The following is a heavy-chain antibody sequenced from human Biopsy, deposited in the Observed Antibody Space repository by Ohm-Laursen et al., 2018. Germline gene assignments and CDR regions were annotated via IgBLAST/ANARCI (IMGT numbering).Heavy chain of an antibody. D-gene: IGHD1-26*01. CDR3: AKEGRLLGIPHTYYFDS. V-gene: IGHV3-72*01. J-gene: IGHJ4*02. CDR2: ARNKANSYTI. CDR1: GFSFGDHY. Sequence: SLRLSCTASGFSFGDHYLDWVRQAPGEGLEWVGRARNKANSYTIEYAASVMGRFTISRDDSQNSLYLQMNSLQTEDTAVHFCAKEGRLLGIPHTYYFDSWGQGTLVTVSS.